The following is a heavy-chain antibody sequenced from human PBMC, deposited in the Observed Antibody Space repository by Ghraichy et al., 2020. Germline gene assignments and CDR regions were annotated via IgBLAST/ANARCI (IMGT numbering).Heavy chain of an antibody. CDR2: IIPIFGTA. CDR3: ARDLPLRITMIVAGGDGMDV. Sequence: SVKVSCKASGGTFSSYAISWVRQAPGQGLEWMGGIIPIFGTANYAQKFQGRVTITADESTSTAYMELSSLRSEDTAVYYCARDLPLRITMIVAGGDGMDVWGQGTTVTVSS. D-gene: IGHD3-22*01. J-gene: IGHJ6*02. V-gene: IGHV1-69*13. CDR1: GGTFSSYA.